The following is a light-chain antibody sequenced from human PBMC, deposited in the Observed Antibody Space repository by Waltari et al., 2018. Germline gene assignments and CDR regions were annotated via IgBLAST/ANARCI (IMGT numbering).Light chain of an antibody. CDR2: KAS. Sequence: TCRASQRISSWLAWYQQKPGKAPKLLIYKASSLESGVPSRFSGSGSGTEFTLTISSLQPDDFATYYCQQYNSYPYTFGQGTKLEIK. CDR1: QRISSW. J-gene: IGKJ2*01. V-gene: IGKV1-5*03. CDR3: QQYNSYPYT.